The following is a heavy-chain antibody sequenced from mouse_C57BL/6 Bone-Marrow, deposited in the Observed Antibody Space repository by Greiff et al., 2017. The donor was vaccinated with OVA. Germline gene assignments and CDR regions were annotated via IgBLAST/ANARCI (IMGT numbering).Heavy chain of an antibody. CDR3: ARGDYFDY. CDR2: INPYNGGT. CDR1: GYTFTDYY. Sequence: VQLQQSGPVLVKPGASVKLSCKASGYTFTDYYMNWVKQSHGKSLEWIGVINPYNGGTSYNQKFKGKATLTVDKSSSTAYMELNSLTSEDSAVYYCARGDYFDYWGQGTTLTVSS. V-gene: IGHV1-19*01. J-gene: IGHJ2*01.